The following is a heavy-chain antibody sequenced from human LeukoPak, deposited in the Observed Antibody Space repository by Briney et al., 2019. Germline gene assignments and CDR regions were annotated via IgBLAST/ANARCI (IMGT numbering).Heavy chain of an antibody. CDR1: GFTFDDYD. CDR2: ICWDGTPT. CDR3: AKGGSGWSYYFDF. Sequence: AGGSLRLSCAASGFTFDDYDMHWVRHGPGKGLEWVSLICWDGTPTFSADSVKRRFTISRDNSKISLYLQMNSLSTEDTALYYCAKGGSGWSYYFDFWGQGTLVTVSS. V-gene: IGHV3-43*02. J-gene: IGHJ4*02. D-gene: IGHD6-19*01.